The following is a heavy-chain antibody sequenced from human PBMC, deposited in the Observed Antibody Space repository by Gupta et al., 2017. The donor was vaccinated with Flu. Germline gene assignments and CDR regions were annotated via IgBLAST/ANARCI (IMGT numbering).Heavy chain of an antibody. V-gene: IGHV3-15*01. D-gene: IGHD3-10*01. CDR2: IKSKMDGGTT. Sequence: EVQLVQSGGGLVRPGGSLRLARAASGLPFRDTWMSWVRQAPGKGLEWVGRIKSKMDGGTTDYTVSVKDRFTISRDDSKNTLYLRMNSLKPEDSAVYYCTTDKDGGGINMVRGVVWGQGTLVTVSS. J-gene: IGHJ1*01. CDR3: TTDKDGGGINMVRGVV. CDR1: GLPFRDTW.